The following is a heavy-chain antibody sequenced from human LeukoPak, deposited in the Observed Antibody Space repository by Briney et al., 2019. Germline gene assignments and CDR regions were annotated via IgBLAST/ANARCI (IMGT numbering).Heavy chain of an antibody. V-gene: IGHV5-51*01. Sequence: GESLKISCKGSGYSFSSYWIGWVRQMPGKGLEWMGIIYPGDSDTRYSPSFQGQVTISADKSISTAYLQWSSLKASDTAMYYCARSCSGGSYLRHLRFDPWGQGTLVTVSS. CDR2: IYPGDSDT. D-gene: IGHD2-15*01. J-gene: IGHJ5*02. CDR3: ARSCSGGSYLRHLRFDP. CDR1: GYSFSSYW.